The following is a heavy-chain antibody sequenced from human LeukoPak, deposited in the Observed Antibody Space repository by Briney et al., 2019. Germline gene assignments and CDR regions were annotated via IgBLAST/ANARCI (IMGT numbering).Heavy chain of an antibody. D-gene: IGHD1-26*01. V-gene: IGHV3-21*01. Sequence: GGSLRLSCAASGFTFSSYSMNRVRQAPGKGLEWVSSISSSSSYIYYADSVKGRFTISRDNAKNSLYLQMNSLRAEDTAVYYCARGRVGFYFDYWGQGTLVTVSS. CDR2: ISSSSSYI. J-gene: IGHJ4*02. CDR1: GFTFSSYS. CDR3: ARGRVGFYFDY.